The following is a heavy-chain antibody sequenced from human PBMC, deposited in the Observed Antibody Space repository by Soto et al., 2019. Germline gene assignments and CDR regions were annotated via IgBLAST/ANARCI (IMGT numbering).Heavy chain of an antibody. V-gene: IGHV3-9*01. CDR1: GFTFDDYA. CDR2: ISWNSGSI. J-gene: IGHJ3*02. CDR3: AKDEGIGALNAFDI. Sequence: GGSLRLSCAASGFTFDDYAMHWVRQAPGKGLEWVSGISWNSGSIGYADSVKSRFTISRDNAKNSLYLQMNSLRAEDTALYYCAKDEGIGALNAFDIWGQGTMVTVSS. D-gene: IGHD3-10*01.